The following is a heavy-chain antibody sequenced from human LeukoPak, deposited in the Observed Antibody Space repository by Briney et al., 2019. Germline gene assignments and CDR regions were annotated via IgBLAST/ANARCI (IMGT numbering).Heavy chain of an antibody. CDR2: INPNSGGT. CDR3: ARALDIVAVWWFDP. D-gene: IGHD5-12*01. CDR1: GYTFTGYY. J-gene: IGHJ5*02. Sequence: ASVKVSCKASGYTFTGYYMHWVRQAPGQGLEWMGWINPNSGGTNYAQKFQGRVTMTRDTSISTAYMELGRLRSDDTAVYYCARALDIVAVWWFDPWGQGTLVTVSS. V-gene: IGHV1-2*02.